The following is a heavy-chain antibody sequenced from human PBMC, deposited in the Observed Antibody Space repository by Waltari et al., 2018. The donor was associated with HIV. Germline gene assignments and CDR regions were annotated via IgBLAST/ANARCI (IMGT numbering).Heavy chain of an antibody. Sequence: QPQLLAAGGGVVLPARYLKLSCAAPGFTFSRSAMHWVRQAPGKGLEWVAVISYDGRNKYYADSVKGRFTISRDNSKNTLYLQMNSLRAEDTAVYYCARPMNYGDYPYYFDYWGQGTLVTVSS. J-gene: IGHJ4*02. CDR1: GFTFSRSA. D-gene: IGHD4-17*01. CDR2: ISYDGRNK. CDR3: ARPMNYGDYPYYFDY. V-gene: IGHV3-30*01.